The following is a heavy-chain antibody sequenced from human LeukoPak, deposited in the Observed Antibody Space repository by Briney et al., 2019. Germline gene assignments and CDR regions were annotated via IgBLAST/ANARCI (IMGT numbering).Heavy chain of an antibody. Sequence: SETLSLACTVSGGSISNYHWSWLRQPAGKGLEWIGQIHTSGSTNYNHPLKSRVSMSIDTTEDQVSLTIRSVTAADTAFYYCARRDISSGWSFDYWGQGTLVTVSS. CDR1: GGSISNYH. V-gene: IGHV4-4*07. CDR3: ARRDISSGWSFDY. D-gene: IGHD6-19*01. J-gene: IGHJ4*02. CDR2: IHTSGST.